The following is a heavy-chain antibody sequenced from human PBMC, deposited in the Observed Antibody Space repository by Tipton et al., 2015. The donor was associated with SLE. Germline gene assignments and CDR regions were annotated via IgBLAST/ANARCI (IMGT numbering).Heavy chain of an antibody. CDR1: SGSISSSSYY. J-gene: IGHJ6*04. CDR3: ARRWGSSRSYVDV. V-gene: IGHV4-39*07. Sequence: TLSLTCIVSSGSISSSSYYWGWIRQPPGKGLEWIGEINHRGGTNYNPSLKSRVTISVDTSKSQFSLQLSSVTAADTAVYYCARRWGSSRSYVDVWGKGTTVTVSS. CDR2: INHRGGT. D-gene: IGHD6-13*01.